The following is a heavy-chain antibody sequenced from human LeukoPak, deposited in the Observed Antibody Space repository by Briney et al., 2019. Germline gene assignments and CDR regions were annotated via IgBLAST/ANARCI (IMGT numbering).Heavy chain of an antibody. CDR3: AREDSQTGDGPIGAFDI. D-gene: IGHD7-27*01. J-gene: IGHJ3*02. CDR1: GFTFSSYA. CDR2: ISGSGGST. V-gene: IGHV3-23*01. Sequence: GGSLRLSCAASGFTFSSYAMSWVRQAPGKGLEWVSAISGSGGSTYSADSVKGRFTMSRGNSTNTLYLQMIILRAEDTAVYYCAREDSQTGDGPIGAFDIWGQGTMVTVSS.